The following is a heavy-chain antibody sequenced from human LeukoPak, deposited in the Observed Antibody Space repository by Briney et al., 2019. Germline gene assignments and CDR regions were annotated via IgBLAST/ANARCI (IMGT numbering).Heavy chain of an antibody. Sequence: GGSLRLSCAASGLTVSSNCMSWVRQAPGKGLEWVANIKQDGSEKYYVDSVKGRFTISRDNAKNSLYLQMNSLRAEDAAVYYCARDYDSSGYYAVNDAFDIWGQGTMVTVSS. V-gene: IGHV3-7*01. J-gene: IGHJ3*02. CDR1: GLTVSSNC. CDR2: IKQDGSEK. D-gene: IGHD3-22*01. CDR3: ARDYDSSGYYAVNDAFDI.